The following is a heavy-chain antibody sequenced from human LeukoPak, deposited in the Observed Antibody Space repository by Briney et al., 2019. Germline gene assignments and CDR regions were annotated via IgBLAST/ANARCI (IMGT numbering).Heavy chain of an antibody. Sequence: ASVKVSCKASGGTFSSYAISWVRQAPGQGLEWMGRIIPILGIANYAQKFQGRVTITADKSTSTAYMELSSLRSEDTAVYYCAKDFRYNWNGAYYGMDVWGQGTTVTVSS. CDR2: IIPILGIA. V-gene: IGHV1-69*04. CDR1: GGTFSSYA. D-gene: IGHD1-1*01. CDR3: AKDFRYNWNGAYYGMDV. J-gene: IGHJ6*02.